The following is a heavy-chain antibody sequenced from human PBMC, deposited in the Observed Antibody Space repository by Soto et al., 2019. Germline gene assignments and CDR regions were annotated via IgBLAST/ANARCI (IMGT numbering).Heavy chain of an antibody. CDR3: ARTGFGYSSGWSDY. Sequence: PGGSLRLSCAASGFTFIRYEMNWVRQAPGKGLEWVSYISSSGSTIYYADSVKGRFTISRDNAKNSLYLQMNSLRAEDTAVYYCARTGFGYSSGWSDYWGQGTLVTVSS. D-gene: IGHD6-19*01. J-gene: IGHJ4*02. CDR2: ISSSGSTI. V-gene: IGHV3-48*03. CDR1: GFTFIRYE.